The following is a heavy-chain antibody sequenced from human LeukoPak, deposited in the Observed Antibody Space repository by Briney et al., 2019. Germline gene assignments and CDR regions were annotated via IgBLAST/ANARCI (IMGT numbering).Heavy chain of an antibody. CDR3: ARGPYSSNWYVDY. CDR2: IIRTGNST. V-gene: IGHV3-48*03. CDR1: GFTLRSYE. J-gene: IGHJ4*02. D-gene: IGHD6-13*01. Sequence: PGESLRLSCAASGFTLRSYEMNWVRLAPGRGLEWISYIIRTGNSTYYADSVKGRFTISRDSAKNSLYLQMNSLRAEDTAVYYCARGPYSSNWYVDYWGEGTLVTVAS.